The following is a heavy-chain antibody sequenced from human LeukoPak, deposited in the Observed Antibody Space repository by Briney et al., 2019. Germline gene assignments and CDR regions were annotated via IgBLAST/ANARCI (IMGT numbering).Heavy chain of an antibody. D-gene: IGHD3-22*01. V-gene: IGHV4-34*01. CDR2: INHSGST. CDR1: GGSFSGYY. J-gene: IGHJ5*02. Sequence: PSETLSLTCAVYGGSFSGYYWSWIRQPPGEGLEWIGEINHSGSTNYNPSLKSRVTISVDTSKNQFSLKLSSVTAADTAVYYCARGSSYYDSSGYYYDHWGQGTLVTVSS. CDR3: ARGSSYYDSSGYYYDH.